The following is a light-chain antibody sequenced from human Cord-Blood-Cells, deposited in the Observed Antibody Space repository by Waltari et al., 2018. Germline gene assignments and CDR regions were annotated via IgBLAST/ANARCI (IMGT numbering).Light chain of an antibody. Sequence: QSVLTQPPSASGTHGHRVTNSGSGSSSNIGSTYIYSYPQPPGTAPKLLIYRNNQPPSGVPDRFSGSTSGTSASLAICGLRSDDEADYFCAAWDDSLSGPVFGGGTKLTVL. CDR1: SSNIGSTY. V-gene: IGLV1-47*01. J-gene: IGLJ3*02. CDR3: AAWDDSLSGPV. CDR2: RNN.